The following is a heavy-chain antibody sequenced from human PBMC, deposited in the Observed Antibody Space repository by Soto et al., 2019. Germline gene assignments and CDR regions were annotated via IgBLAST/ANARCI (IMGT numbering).Heavy chain of an antibody. CDR1: GGSFSGYY. Sequence: QVQLQQWGAGLLKPSETLSLTCAVYGGSFSGYYWGWIRQTPGKGLEWIGEINHSGSTNYNPSLKSRVPMSVDTSKTQFSLKLSSVTAADTAVYSCARGTREGWYFEVWGRGTLVTVSS. V-gene: IGHV4-34*01. J-gene: IGHJ2*01. CDR3: ARGTREGWYFEV. D-gene: IGHD2-2*01. CDR2: INHSGST.